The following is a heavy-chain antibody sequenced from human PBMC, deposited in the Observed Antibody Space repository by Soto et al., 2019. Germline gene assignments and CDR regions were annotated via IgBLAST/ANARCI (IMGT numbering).Heavy chain of an antibody. V-gene: IGHV1-69*13. J-gene: IGHJ6*02. CDR2: IFPIFDTS. D-gene: IGHD1-1*01. Sequence: SVKVSCKASGGTFSDFTINWVRQAPGHRLEWMGGIFPIFDTSNYAENFQGRVTITADESTSTSIMEVSSLRSEVTAVYYCARNGTLTGYYYGIDVWGQGTMVTVSS. CDR3: ARNGTLTGYYYGIDV. CDR1: GGTFSDFT.